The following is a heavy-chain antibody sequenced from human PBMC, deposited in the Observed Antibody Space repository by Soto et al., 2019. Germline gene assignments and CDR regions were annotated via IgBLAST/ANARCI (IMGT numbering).Heavy chain of an antibody. Sequence: ASVKVCCKVSGYTLTELSMHWVRQAPGKGLEWMGGFDPEDGETIYAQKFQGRVTMTEDTSTDTAYMELSSLRSEDTAVYYCATAGYCSGGSCLDYWGQGTLVTVSS. CDR3: ATAGYCSGGSCLDY. CDR2: FDPEDGET. J-gene: IGHJ4*02. V-gene: IGHV1-24*01. D-gene: IGHD2-15*01. CDR1: GYTLTELS.